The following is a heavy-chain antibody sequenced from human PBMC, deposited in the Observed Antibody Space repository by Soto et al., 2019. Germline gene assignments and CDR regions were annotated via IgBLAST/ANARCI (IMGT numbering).Heavy chain of an antibody. V-gene: IGHV3-13*01. D-gene: IGHD6-13*01. J-gene: IGHJ4*02. CDR1: GFTLSTYD. Sequence: GGSLRLSCAASGFTLSTYDMHWVRQATGKGLEWVAALSYAGDTYYPGSVKGRFTVSRESAENSLYLQMNSLTAGDTAVYYCEKDRHAASWYYYFDDWGKGTLVTVSS. CDR2: LSYAGDT. CDR3: EKDRHAASWYYYFDD.